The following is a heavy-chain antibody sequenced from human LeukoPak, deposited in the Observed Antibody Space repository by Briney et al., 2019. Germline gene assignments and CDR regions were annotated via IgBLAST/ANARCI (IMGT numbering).Heavy chain of an antibody. CDR3: AKFSEYSSSSGYFDD. D-gene: IGHD6-6*01. J-gene: IGHJ4*02. V-gene: IGHV3-9*01. CDR2: NNWNSGSI. CDR1: GFTFDDYA. Sequence: GGSLRLSCAPSGFTFDDYAMHCVRHAPGKGMEWVSGNNWNSGSIGYEYSVKGKFTISRDNDKTYLYLQMNRLRAEDTALYYCAKFSEYSSSSGYFDDWGQGTMVTVSS.